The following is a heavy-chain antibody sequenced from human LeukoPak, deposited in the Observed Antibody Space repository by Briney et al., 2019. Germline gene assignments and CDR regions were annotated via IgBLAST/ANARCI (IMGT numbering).Heavy chain of an antibody. Sequence: PGGSLRLSCAASGFTFSYYWMSWVRQVPGKRLECVANISQDGSEKNYVDSVKGRFTISRDDVENSLYLQMDTLRAEDTAVYYCTRGGRYYLGYWGQGTLVTVSS. V-gene: IGHV3-7*01. D-gene: IGHD3-10*01. CDR3: TRGGRYYLGY. CDR1: GFTFSYYW. CDR2: ISQDGSEK. J-gene: IGHJ4*02.